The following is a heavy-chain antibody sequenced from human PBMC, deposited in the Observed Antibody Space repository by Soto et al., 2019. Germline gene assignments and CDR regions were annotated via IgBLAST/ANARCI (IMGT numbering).Heavy chain of an antibody. CDR1: GGTFGNSA. J-gene: IGHJ5*02. V-gene: IGHV1-69*01. D-gene: IGHD2-15*01. Sequence: QVKLVQSGAEVKKPGSSVKLSCKASGGTFGNSAISWVRQDPGQGLEWMGGIIPVFGTVNYAQKFEGRVTITADESTSTVFMEMSRLTSEDTAVYYCAREGPPDIAWFDPWGQGTLVSVSS. CDR2: IIPVFGTV. CDR3: AREGPPDIAWFDP.